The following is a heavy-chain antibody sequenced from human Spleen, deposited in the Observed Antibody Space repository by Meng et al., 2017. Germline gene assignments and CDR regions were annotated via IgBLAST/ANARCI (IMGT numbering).Heavy chain of an antibody. CDR3: ARDRWSYGDYSWYFDL. D-gene: IGHD4-17*01. V-gene: IGHV3-30*01. Sequence: SGVCVVQRGRALGTSGAAPGFTFRSHAMHWGRQAPGNGLERVAVVSYDGSTKSYADSVKGRITTSRDNSKNTLYLQMHSLRAEDTAVYYCARDRWSYGDYSWYFDLWGRGTLVTVSS. CDR1: GFTFRSHA. J-gene: IGHJ2*01. CDR2: VSYDGSTK.